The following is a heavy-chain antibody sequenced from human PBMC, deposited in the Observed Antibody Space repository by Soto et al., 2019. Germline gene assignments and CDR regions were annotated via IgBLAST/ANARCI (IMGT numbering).Heavy chain of an antibody. J-gene: IGHJ4*02. Sequence: EVQLVESGGGLVQPGGSLRLSCAASGFTFSDHYMDWVRQAPGKGLEWVGLIRDKANSYTTEYAASVRGRFTISRDESKTSVYLQMNSLKTEDTAVYYCARRPGSGRSVDYWGQGTLVTVSS. CDR1: GFTFSDHY. V-gene: IGHV3-72*01. CDR2: IRDKANSYTT. D-gene: IGHD3-10*01. CDR3: ARRPGSGRSVDY.